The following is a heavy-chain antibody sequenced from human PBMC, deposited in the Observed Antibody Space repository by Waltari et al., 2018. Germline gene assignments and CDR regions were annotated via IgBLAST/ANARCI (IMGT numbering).Heavy chain of an antibody. CDR2: ISSSTGYL. CDR1: GFTFSSYR. CDR3: ARLYSSSWHGD. V-gene: IGHV3-21*06. J-gene: IGHJ4*02. Sequence: EVQLVESGGGLVKPGGSLRLSCGASGFTFSSYRMNWVRQAPGGGLEWVSSISSSTGYLHYADSVKGRFTISRDNAKNTLYLQMNSLRADDTAVYYCARLYSSSWHGDWGQGTLVTVSS. D-gene: IGHD6-13*01.